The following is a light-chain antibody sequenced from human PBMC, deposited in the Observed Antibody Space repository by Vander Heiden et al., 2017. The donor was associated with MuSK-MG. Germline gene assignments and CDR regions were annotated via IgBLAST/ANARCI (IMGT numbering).Light chain of an antibody. V-gene: IGKV3-15*01. Sequence: EIVMTQSPATLSVSPGERVTLSCRASQSVSSNLAWYQQKPGQAPRLLIYGASTRATAIPARFSGSGSGTEFTLTISSLQSEDFPVYYCQQDNNWPLTFGGGTKVEFK. J-gene: IGKJ4*01. CDR2: GAS. CDR3: QQDNNWPLT. CDR1: QSVSSN.